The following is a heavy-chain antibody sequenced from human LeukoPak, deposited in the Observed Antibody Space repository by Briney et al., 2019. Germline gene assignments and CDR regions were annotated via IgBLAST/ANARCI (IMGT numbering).Heavy chain of an antibody. CDR1: GFTFSSYA. CDR2: IYSGGST. J-gene: IGHJ4*02. V-gene: IGHV3-23*03. Sequence: GGSLRLSCAATGFTFSSYAMSWVRQAPGKGLEWVSLIYSGGSTYSADSVKGRFIISRDNSKNTLYLEMNSLRAEDTAVYYCAKFYDILTSYFDYWGQGTLVTVSS. CDR3: AKFYDILTSYFDY. D-gene: IGHD3-9*01.